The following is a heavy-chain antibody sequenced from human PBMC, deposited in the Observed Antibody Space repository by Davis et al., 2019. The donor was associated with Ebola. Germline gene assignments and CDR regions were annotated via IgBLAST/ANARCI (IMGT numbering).Heavy chain of an antibody. D-gene: IGHD6-13*01. CDR2: IYYSGST. Sequence: SETLSLTCTVSGGSISSYYWSWIRQPPGKGLEWIGYIYYSGSTNYNPSLKSRVTISVDTSKNQFSLKLSSVTAADTAVYYCARGRGIAVDYWGKGTLVTVSS. CDR1: GGSISSYY. V-gene: IGHV4-59*12. CDR3: ARGRGIAVDY. J-gene: IGHJ4*02.